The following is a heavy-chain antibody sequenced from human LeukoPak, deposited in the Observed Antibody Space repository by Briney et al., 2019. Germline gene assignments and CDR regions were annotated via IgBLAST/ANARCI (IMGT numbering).Heavy chain of an antibody. Sequence: SETLSLTCTVSGGSISSGGYYWSWIRQHPGKGLGWIGYIYYSGSTYYNPSLKSRVTISVDTSKNQFSLKLSSVTAADTAVYYCARIFISYYYGSGRPNYYGMDVWGQGTTVTVSS. CDR3: ARIFISYYYGSGRPNYYGMDV. CDR2: IYYSGST. V-gene: IGHV4-31*03. D-gene: IGHD3-10*01. CDR1: GGSISSGGYY. J-gene: IGHJ6*02.